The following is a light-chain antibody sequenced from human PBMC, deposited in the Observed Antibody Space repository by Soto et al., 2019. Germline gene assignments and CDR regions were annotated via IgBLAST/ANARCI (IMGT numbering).Light chain of an antibody. CDR1: SSDVGGYNL. J-gene: IGLJ1*01. CDR2: EVS. V-gene: IGLV2-14*01. CDR3: SSFTSAYTFV. Sequence: SVLTQPASVSGSPGQSIIISCSGTSSDVGGYNLVSWYQQHPGKAPKLLIYEVSNRPSGVSDRFSGSKSGNTASLTISGLQAEDEADYYCSSFTSAYTFVFGTGTKVTVL.